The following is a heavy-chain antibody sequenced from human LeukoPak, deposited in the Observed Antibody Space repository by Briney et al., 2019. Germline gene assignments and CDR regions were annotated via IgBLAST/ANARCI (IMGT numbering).Heavy chain of an antibody. D-gene: IGHD3-22*01. V-gene: IGHV4-59*01. Sequence: SETLSLTCTVSGGSISSYYWSWIRQPPGKGLEWIGYIYYSGSTNYNPSLKSRVTISVDTSKNQFSLKLSSATAADTAVYYCARVYDSSGYPVDYWGQGTLVTVSS. CDR2: IYYSGST. J-gene: IGHJ4*02. CDR1: GGSISSYY. CDR3: ARVYDSSGYPVDY.